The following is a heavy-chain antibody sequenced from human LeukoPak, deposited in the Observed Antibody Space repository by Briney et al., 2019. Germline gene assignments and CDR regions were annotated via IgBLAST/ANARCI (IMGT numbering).Heavy chain of an antibody. V-gene: IGHV3-11*01. CDR1: GFTFSDYY. CDR2: ISSSGSTI. Sequence: GGSLRLSCAASGFTFSDYYMSWIRQAPGKGLEWVSYISSSGSTIYYADSVKGRFTISRDNAKNSLYLQMNSLRAEDTAVYYCARGSTSGSYLYYYYYYMDVWGKGTTVTISS. J-gene: IGHJ6*03. D-gene: IGHD1-26*01. CDR3: ARGSTSGSYLYYYYYYMDV.